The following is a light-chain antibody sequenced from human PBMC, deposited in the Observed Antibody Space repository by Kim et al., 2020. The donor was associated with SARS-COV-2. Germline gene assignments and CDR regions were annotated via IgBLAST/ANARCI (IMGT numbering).Light chain of an antibody. J-gene: IGLJ2*01. Sequence: PTATLNCTGHSNQVGLQGTSWLQQRPGHPPKRLSYRNSNRPSGISERFSASRSGDTASLTITGLQPEDEADYYCSAWDRSLNAVVFGGGTQLTVL. CDR2: RNS. CDR1: SNQVGLQG. CDR3: SAWDRSLNAVV. V-gene: IGLV10-54*04.